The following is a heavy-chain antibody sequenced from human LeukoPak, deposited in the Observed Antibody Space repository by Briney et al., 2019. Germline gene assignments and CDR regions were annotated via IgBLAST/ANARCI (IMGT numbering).Heavy chain of an antibody. CDR3: ASPYSGYDYNFDH. Sequence: QPGRSLRLSCAASRFAFSNYGMHWVRQAPGKGLEWVAVIWYDGSDKYYADSVKGRFTISRDNSKNTLFLQMSSLRTEDTAVYYCASPYSGYDYNFDHWGQGTLVTVSS. CDR2: IWYDGSDK. D-gene: IGHD5-12*01. J-gene: IGHJ4*02. CDR1: RFAFSNYG. V-gene: IGHV3-33*01.